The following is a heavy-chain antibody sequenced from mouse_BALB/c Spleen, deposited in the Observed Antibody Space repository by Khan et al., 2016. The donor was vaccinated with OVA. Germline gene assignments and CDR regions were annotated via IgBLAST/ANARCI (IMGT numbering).Heavy chain of an antibody. CDR2: INPATDYT. J-gene: IGHJ3*01. CDR1: GYTFTSYW. D-gene: IGHD1-1*01. Sequence: QVQLQQSGAELAKPGASVKMSCKASGYTFTSYWMHWVKQRPGQGLEWIGYINPATDYTEYNQKFKNKATLTADKSSSTAYMQLSSLTSEDSAVYYCVNHGSSSGWFTFWGQGTPVTVSA. V-gene: IGHV1-7*01. CDR3: VNHGSSSGWFTF.